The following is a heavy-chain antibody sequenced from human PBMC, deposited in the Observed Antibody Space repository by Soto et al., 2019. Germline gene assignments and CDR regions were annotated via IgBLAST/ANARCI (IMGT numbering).Heavy chain of an antibody. CDR1: GFTFSDHY. Sequence: EVQLVESGGGLVQPGGSLRVSCAASGFTFSDHYMDWVRQAPGKGLEWVGRIRNKTKRYTTDYAASVNGRFTISRDDSESSVHLQTNSLKTEHTAGYYCVRAPLDRLTTYFDSWGPGTMVTVSS. J-gene: IGHJ4*02. D-gene: IGHD3-9*01. CDR2: IRNKTKRYTT. CDR3: VRAPLDRLTTYFDS. V-gene: IGHV3-72*01.